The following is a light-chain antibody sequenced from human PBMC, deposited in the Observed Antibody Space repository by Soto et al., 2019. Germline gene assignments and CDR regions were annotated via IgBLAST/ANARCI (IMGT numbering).Light chain of an antibody. CDR2: GAS. Sequence: EIVMTQSPATLSVSPGERATLSCRASQSVSSNLAWYQQKPGQAPRLLIYGASTRATGIPARFSGSGSGTDFTLTISRLEPEDFAVYYCQQYQNSPRTFGQGTRWIS. CDR3: QQYQNSPRT. V-gene: IGKV3-15*01. CDR1: QSVSSN. J-gene: IGKJ1*01.